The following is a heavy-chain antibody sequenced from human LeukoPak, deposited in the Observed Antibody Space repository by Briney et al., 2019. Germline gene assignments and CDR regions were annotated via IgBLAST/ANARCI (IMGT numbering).Heavy chain of an antibody. CDR1: AFTFSSYA. D-gene: IGHD3-10*01. Sequence: GGSLRLSSSASAFTFSSYAMHWVRQAPGKGLEYDSAISSNGGSTYYADSVKGRFTISRDNSKNTLYLQMSSLRAEDTAVYYCVKDGSGSYYDYWGQGTLVTVSS. CDR3: VKDGSGSYYDY. V-gene: IGHV3-64D*06. CDR2: ISSNGGST. J-gene: IGHJ4*02.